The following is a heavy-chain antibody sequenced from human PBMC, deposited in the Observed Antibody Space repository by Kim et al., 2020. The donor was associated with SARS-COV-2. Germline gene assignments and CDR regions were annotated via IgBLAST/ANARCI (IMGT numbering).Heavy chain of an antibody. CDR3: AKDGAGGSGGSCYSCGMDV. CDR1: GFTFSSYG. V-gene: IGHV3-30*18. Sequence: GGSLRLSCAASGFTFSSYGMHWVRQAPGKGLEWVAVISYDGSNKYYADSVKGRFTISSDNSKNTLYLQMNSLRAEDTAVYYCAKDGAGGSGGSCYSCGMDVWGQGTTVTVSS. J-gene: IGHJ6*02. D-gene: IGHD2-15*01. CDR2: ISYDGSNK.